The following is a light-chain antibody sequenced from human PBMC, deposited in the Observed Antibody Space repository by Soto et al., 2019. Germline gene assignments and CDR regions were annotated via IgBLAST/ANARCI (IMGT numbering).Light chain of an antibody. CDR1: QSVDTH. J-gene: IGKJ1*01. V-gene: IGKV3-15*01. CDR3: QQYGSSPPGT. Sequence: EIVLTQSPATLSVSPGERATLSCRASQSVDTHLHWYQQKPGQAPRLLIYGASTRATGIPARFSGSGSGTEFTLTINSLQSEDFAVYYCQQYGSSPPGTFGQGTKVEIK. CDR2: GAS.